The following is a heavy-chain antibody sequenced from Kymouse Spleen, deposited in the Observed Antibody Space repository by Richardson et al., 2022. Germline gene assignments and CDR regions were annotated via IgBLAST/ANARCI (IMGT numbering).Heavy chain of an antibody. CDR1: GFTFDDYA. CDR3: AKDIGVVPAAIGY. V-gene: IGHV3-9*01. Sequence: EVQLVESGGGLVQPGRSLRLSCAASGFTFDDYAMHWVRQAPGKGLEWVSGISWNSGSIGYADSVKGRFTISRDNAKNSLYLQMNSLRAEDTALYYCAKDIGVVPAAIGYWGQGTLVTVSS. D-gene: IGHD2-2*02. J-gene: IGHJ4*02. CDR2: ISWNSGSI.